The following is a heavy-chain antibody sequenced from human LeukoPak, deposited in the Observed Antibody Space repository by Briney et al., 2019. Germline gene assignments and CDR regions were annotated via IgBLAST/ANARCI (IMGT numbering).Heavy chain of an antibody. J-gene: IGHJ4*02. CDR1: GFTFSSHW. Sequence: GGSLRLSCTASGFTFSSHWMTWVRQAPGKGLEWVSGISGSGGSTYYADSVKGRFTISRDNSKNTLYLQMNSLTDEDTAVYYCAKKWGVGTTTLDYFDYWGQGTLVTVSS. D-gene: IGHD1-26*01. CDR3: AKKWGVGTTTLDYFDY. CDR2: ISGSGGST. V-gene: IGHV3-23*01.